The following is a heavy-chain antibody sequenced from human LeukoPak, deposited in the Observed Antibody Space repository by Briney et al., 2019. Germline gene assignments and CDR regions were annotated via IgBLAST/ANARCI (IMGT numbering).Heavy chain of an antibody. D-gene: IGHD3-10*01. CDR1: GGTFSSYA. CDR3: ASSVLVRGVIIGPDY. J-gene: IGHJ4*02. Sequence: SVKVSCKASGGTFSSYAISWVRQAPGQGLEWMGGIIPIFGTANYAQKFQGRVTITADESTSTAYMELSSLRSEDTAVYYCASSVLVRGVIIGPDYWGQGTLVTVSS. CDR2: IIPIFGTA. V-gene: IGHV1-69*13.